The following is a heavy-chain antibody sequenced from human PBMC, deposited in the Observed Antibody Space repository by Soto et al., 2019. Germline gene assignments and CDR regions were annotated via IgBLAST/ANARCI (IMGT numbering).Heavy chain of an antibody. J-gene: IGHJ4*02. CDR2: LIPIFGTA. CDR1: GDTFISYA. D-gene: IGHD3-10*01. V-gene: IGHV1-69*12. CDR3: SSSSRRVELDNPPIVY. Sequence: QVQLVQSGAEVKKPGSSVKISCKASGDTFISYAISWVRQAPGQGLEWMGGLIPIFGTANYAQKFQGRVTITADESTSKAYMELSCLRYEDTAVYYGSSSSRRVELDNPPIVYWGQGNLFNASS.